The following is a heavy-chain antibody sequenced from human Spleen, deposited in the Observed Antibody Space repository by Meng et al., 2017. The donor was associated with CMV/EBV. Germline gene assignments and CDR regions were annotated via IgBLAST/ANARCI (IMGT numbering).Heavy chain of an antibody. Sequence: GESLKISCLASGFTFSHYTMNWVRQAPGEGLEWVSSISGSSSHIHLADLVKGRFTVSRDNAKNSVYLQMNSLRAEDTAIYRGARERLPDYESGSYYRDAFDMWGRGTMDTVSS. CDR3: ARERLPDYESGSYYRDAFDM. CDR2: ISGSSSHI. J-gene: IGHJ3*02. D-gene: IGHD1-26*01. CDR1: GFTFSHYT. V-gene: IGHV3-21*01.